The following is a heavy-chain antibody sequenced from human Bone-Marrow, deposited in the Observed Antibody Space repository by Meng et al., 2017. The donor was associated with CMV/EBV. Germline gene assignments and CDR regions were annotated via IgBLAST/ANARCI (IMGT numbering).Heavy chain of an antibody. V-gene: IGHV1-2*02. J-gene: IGHJ4*02. D-gene: IGHD2-15*01. Sequence: YTCTGYYMHWVRQAPGQGLEWMGWINPNSGGTNYAQKFQGRGTMTRDTSISTAYMELSRLRSDDTAVYYCARSRLGYCSGGSCYASYWGQGTLVTVSS. CDR2: INPNSGGT. CDR1: YTCTGYY. CDR3: ARSRLGYCSGGSCYASY.